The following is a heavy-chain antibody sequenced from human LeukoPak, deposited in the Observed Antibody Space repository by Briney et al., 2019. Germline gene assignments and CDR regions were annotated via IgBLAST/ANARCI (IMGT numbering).Heavy chain of an antibody. CDR1: GLTVSSNY. V-gene: IGHV3-23*01. CDR3: AKDFFTTVTTIDY. CDR2: ISGSGGST. D-gene: IGHD4-17*01. Sequence: GGSLRLFCAASGLTVSSNYMSWVRQAPGKGLEWVSAISGSGGSTYYADSVKGRFTISRDNSKNTLYLQMNSLRAEDTAVYYCAKDFFTTVTTIDYWGQGTLVTVSS. J-gene: IGHJ4*02.